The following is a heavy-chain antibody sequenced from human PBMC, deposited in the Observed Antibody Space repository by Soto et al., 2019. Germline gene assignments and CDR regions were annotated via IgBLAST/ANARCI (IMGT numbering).Heavy chain of an antibody. D-gene: IGHD3-16*02. Sequence: QVQLQESGPGLVKPSQTLSLTCTVSGGSISSATYYWTWIRQHPGMGLEWSGYIYYSGSTYYNPSLKSRSTISVDTSKNQFSLKLSSVTAADTAVYYCARGGTYHELVPDCWGQGALVTVSS. V-gene: IGHV4-31*03. CDR3: ARGGTYHELVPDC. CDR1: GGSISSATYY. J-gene: IGHJ4*02. CDR2: IYYSGST.